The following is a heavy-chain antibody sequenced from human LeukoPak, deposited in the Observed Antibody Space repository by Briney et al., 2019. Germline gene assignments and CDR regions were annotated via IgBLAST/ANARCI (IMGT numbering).Heavy chain of an antibody. CDR3: AKDQGGNIVLMVYAISSGFDY. Sequence: GGTLRLSCAASGFTFSSYAMSWVRQAPGKGLEWVSAISGSGGSTYYADSVKGRFTISRDNSKNTLYLQMNSLRAEDTAVYYCAKDQGGNIVLMVYAISSGFDYWGQGTPVTVSS. CDR2: ISGSGGST. V-gene: IGHV3-23*01. J-gene: IGHJ4*02. D-gene: IGHD2-8*01. CDR1: GFTFSSYA.